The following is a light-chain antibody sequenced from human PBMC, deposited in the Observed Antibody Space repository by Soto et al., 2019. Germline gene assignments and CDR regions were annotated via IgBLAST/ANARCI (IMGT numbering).Light chain of an antibody. CDR3: QQCGSSPWT. CDR2: DAS. J-gene: IGKJ1*01. CDR1: QSVDTY. Sequence: EIVLTQSPATLSLSPGERATLSCRATQSVDTYLAWYQQKPGQAPRLLIYDASNRATGIPDRFSGGGSGTDFTLTISRLEPEDFAVYYCQQCGSSPWTFGQGTKVDIK. V-gene: IGKV3-20*01.